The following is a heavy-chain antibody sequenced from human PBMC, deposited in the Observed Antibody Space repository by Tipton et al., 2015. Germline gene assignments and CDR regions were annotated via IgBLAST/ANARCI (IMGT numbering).Heavy chain of an antibody. Sequence: LRLSCTVSGGSISNYYWNWIRQPPGKGLEWIGYISYRGSPNYNPSLRSRVTISVDASKNQFSLQLSSITAADTAVYYCARGHYVSGWYSHYFDLWGRGSLVTVSS. D-gene: IGHD6-19*01. J-gene: IGHJ2*01. CDR1: GGSISNYY. V-gene: IGHV4-59*12. CDR2: ISYRGSP. CDR3: ARGHYVSGWYSHYFDL.